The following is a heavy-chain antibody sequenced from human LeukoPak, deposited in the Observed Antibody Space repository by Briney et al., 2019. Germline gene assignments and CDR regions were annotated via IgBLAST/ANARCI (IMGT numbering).Heavy chain of an antibody. J-gene: IGHJ4*02. D-gene: IGHD5-24*01. CDR2: IYSGGST. V-gene: IGHV3-66*01. CDR1: GFTVSDNY. Sequence: GGSLRLSCAVSGFTVSDNYMSWVRQAPGKGLEWVSVIYSGGSTYYADSVKGRFTISRDNSKNTLYLQMNSLRAEDTAVYYCARDFMATITDYWGQGTLVTVSS. CDR3: ARDFMATITDY.